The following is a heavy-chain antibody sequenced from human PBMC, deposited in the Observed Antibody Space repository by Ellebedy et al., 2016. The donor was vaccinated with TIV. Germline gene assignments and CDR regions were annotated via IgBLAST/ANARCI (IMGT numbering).Heavy chain of an antibody. CDR2: ISYAGNNR. D-gene: IGHD3-22*01. CDR3: AKDHYDRSGYLVGDS. J-gene: IGHJ4*02. Sequence: GGSLRLSXVGSGFTFDYYALHWVRQTPGKGLDWVALISYAGNNRYYADSVRGRFTISRDDSKNTLYLQMNSLRDEDTGVYYCAKDHYDRSGYLVGDSWGQGTLVTVSS. V-gene: IGHV3-30-3*01. CDR1: GFTFDYYA.